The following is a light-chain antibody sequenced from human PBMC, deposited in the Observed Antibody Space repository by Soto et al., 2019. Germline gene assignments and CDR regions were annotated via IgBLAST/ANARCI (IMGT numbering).Light chain of an antibody. CDR2: GAS. J-gene: IGKJ2*01. CDR1: QSVSSD. Sequence: EIVMTQSPATLSVSPGERATLSCRASQSVSSDLAWYQQKPGQAPRLLIYGASTRATGIPARFSGSGSGTAFPLTISSLQSEDFAVYYCQQYKNWPPYTFGQGTNLEIK. V-gene: IGKV3-15*01. CDR3: QQYKNWPPYT.